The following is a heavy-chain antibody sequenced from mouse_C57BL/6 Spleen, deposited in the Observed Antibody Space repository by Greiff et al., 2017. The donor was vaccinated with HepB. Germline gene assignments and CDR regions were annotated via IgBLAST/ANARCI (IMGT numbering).Heavy chain of an antibody. CDR2: ISGGGGNT. CDR1: GFTFSSYT. Sequence: EVKLMESGGGLVKPGGSLKLSCAASGFTFSSYTMSWVRQTPEKRLEWVATISGGGGNTYYPDSVKGRFTISRDNAKNTLYLQMSSLRSEDTALYYCARGGNHYAMDYWGQGTSVTVSS. CDR3: ARGGNHYAMDY. V-gene: IGHV5-9*01. D-gene: IGHD1-1*02. J-gene: IGHJ4*01.